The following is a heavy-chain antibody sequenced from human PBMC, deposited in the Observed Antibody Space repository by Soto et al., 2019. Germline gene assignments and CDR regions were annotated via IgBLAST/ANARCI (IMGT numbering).Heavy chain of an antibody. J-gene: IGHJ4*02. D-gene: IGHD3-22*01. V-gene: IGHV4-61*01. Sequence: SETLSLTCTVSGGSVSSGSYYWSWIRQPPGKGLEWIGYIYYSRSTNYNPSLKSRVTISVDTSKNQFSLKLSSVTAADTAVYYCARGRPVHYYDSSGYYAFFDYWGQGTLVTVSS. CDR1: GGSVSSGSYY. CDR2: IYYSRST. CDR3: ARGRPVHYYDSSGYYAFFDY.